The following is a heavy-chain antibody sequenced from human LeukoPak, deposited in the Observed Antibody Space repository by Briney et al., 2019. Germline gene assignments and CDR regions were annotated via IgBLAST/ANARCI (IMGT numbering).Heavy chain of an antibody. CDR1: GFTFSSYG. J-gene: IGHJ4*02. CDR3: AIKAKGDY. CDR2: IRYDGSDK. V-gene: IGHV3-30*02. D-gene: IGHD3-10*01. Sequence: GGPLRLSCAASGFTFSSYGMHWVRQAPGKGLEWVAFIRYDGSDKYYADSVKGRFTISRDNSKNTLYLQMNSLRAEDTAVYYSAIKAKGDYWGQGTLVTVSS.